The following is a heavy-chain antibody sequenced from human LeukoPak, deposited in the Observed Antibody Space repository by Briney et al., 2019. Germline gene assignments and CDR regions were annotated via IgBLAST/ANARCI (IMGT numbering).Heavy chain of an antibody. V-gene: IGHV3-7*01. D-gene: IGHD1-26*01. Sequence: GGSLRLSCVASGFTFSNYWMTWVRQAPGKGLEWVANIKQDGSDKKYVDSVKGRFTISRDNAKNSLYLQMDSLRDEDTAVYYCARGGGDYWGQGTLVTVTS. CDR2: IKQDGSDK. CDR3: ARGGGDY. CDR1: GFTFSNYW. J-gene: IGHJ4*02.